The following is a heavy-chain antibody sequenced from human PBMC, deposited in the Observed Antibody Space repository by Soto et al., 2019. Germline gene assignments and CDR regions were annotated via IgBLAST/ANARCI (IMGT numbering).Heavy chain of an antibody. Sequence: EVQLVESGGGLVKPGGSLRLSCAASGFSFSTYSMNWVRQAPGKGLEWVSSISSGSSYIYYAESVKGRFTIFRDNTKNALFLRMNSIRVDVTAVYHWARGLTKREGVALDIWGQGTIVAVSS. CDR2: ISSGSSYI. J-gene: IGHJ3*02. V-gene: IGHV3-21*02. CDR3: ARGLTKREGVALDI. D-gene: IGHD2-15*01. CDR1: GFSFSTYS.